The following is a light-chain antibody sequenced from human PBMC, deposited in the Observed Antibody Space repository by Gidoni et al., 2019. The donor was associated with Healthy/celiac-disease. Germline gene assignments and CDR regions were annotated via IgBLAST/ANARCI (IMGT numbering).Light chain of an antibody. CDR1: QSISSY. Sequence: IQVTQSPSSLSASVGDRVTITRRASQSISSYVNWYQQKPGKAPKLLIYAASSLQSGVPSRCSGSVSGTDITLTISSLQPEDFATYYCQQSYSTPYTFXQXTKLEIK. J-gene: IGKJ2*01. CDR2: AAS. V-gene: IGKV1-39*01. CDR3: QQSYSTPYT.